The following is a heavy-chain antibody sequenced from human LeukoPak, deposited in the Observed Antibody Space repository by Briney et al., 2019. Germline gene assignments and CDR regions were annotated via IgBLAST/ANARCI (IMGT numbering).Heavy chain of an antibody. CDR2: ISRSGDNL. CDR3: AREVVIFPDYYYYGMDV. V-gene: IGHV3-11*01. Sequence: GGSLRLSCAASGFPFRDYYMTWIRKAPGKGLEWISYISRSGDNLYYADSVEGRFTISRDNAKNSLFLQMNSLRADDTAVYYCAREVVIFPDYYYYGMDVWGPGTTVTVSS. D-gene: IGHD3-9*01. CDR1: GFPFRDYY. J-gene: IGHJ6*02.